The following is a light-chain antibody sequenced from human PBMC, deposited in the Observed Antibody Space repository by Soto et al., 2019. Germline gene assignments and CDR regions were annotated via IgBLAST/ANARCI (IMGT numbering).Light chain of an antibody. Sequence: DIQMTQSPSSLSASVGDRVTITCRASQGISNYLAWYQQKPGKVPKLLIYAASTLQSGVPSRFSGSGSGTEFTLTISSRHPEDVATYYCQKYNSAPWTFGQGTKVEIK. J-gene: IGKJ1*01. CDR2: AAS. V-gene: IGKV1-27*01. CDR1: QGISNY. CDR3: QKYNSAPWT.